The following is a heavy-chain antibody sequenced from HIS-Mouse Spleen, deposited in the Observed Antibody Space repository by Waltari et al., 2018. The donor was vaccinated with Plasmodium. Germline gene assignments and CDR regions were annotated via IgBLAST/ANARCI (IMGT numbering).Heavy chain of an antibody. CDR3: ASYNWNYFDY. D-gene: IGHD1-20*01. Sequence: QVQLQESGPGLVKPSEPLSLTCTVSGYSIRSGYYWCWIRQPPGKGLEWIGSIYHSGSTYYNPSLKSRVTISVDTSKNQFSLKLSSVTAADTAVYYCASYNWNYFDYWGQGTLVTVSS. CDR2: IYHSGST. V-gene: IGHV4-38-2*02. CDR1: GYSIRSGYY. J-gene: IGHJ4*02.